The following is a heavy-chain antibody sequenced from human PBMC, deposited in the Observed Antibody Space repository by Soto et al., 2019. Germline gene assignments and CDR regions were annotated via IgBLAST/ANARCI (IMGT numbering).Heavy chain of an antibody. V-gene: IGHV2-5*02. CDR2: IFWDDDK. Sequence: QISLKESGPTLVNPTQTLTLTCTFSGFSLSSNGVGVGWIRQPPGKALEWLALIFWDDDKRYSPSLKSRITITKYTSKNKVVPIMTKKDPVDTATYFCEHTHGSGSYYPNHFDNWGQGTLVTVSS. CDR3: EHTHGSGSYYPNHFDN. D-gene: IGHD3-10*01. CDR1: GFSLSSNGVG. J-gene: IGHJ4*02.